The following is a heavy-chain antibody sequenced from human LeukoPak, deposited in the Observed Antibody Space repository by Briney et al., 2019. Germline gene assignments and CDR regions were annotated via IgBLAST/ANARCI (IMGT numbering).Heavy chain of an antibody. J-gene: IGHJ5*02. D-gene: IGHD3-10*01. Sequence: SETLSLTCAVYGGSFSGYYWSWIRQPPGNGLEWIGEINHSGSTNYNPSLKSRVTISVDTSKNQFSLKLSSVTAADTAVYYCARVRRRYYGSGSYYDNNWFDPWGQGTLVTVSS. CDR2: INHSGST. V-gene: IGHV4-34*01. CDR1: GGSFSGYY. CDR3: ARVRRRYYGSGSYYDNNWFDP.